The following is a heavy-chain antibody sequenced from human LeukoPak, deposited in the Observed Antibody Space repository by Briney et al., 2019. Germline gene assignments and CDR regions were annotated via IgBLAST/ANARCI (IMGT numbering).Heavy chain of an antibody. CDR3: ARLLQDYGGNHYYFDY. J-gene: IGHJ4*02. Sequence: GESLQISCKSSGYSFSNYWIGWVRQMPGKGLEWMGIIYPGDSDTRYSPSFQGQVTISADKSISTAYLQWSSLKASDTAMYYCARLLQDYGGNHYYFDYWGQGTLVTVSS. D-gene: IGHD4-23*01. V-gene: IGHV5-51*01. CDR1: GYSFSNYW. CDR2: IYPGDSDT.